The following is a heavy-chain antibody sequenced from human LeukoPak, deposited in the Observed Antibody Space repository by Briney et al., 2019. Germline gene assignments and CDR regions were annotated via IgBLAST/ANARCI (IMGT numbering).Heavy chain of an antibody. V-gene: IGHV1-46*01. CDR2: INPSDGST. Sequence: GASVKVSCKASGYIFINYYIHWVRQAPGQGLEWMGVINPSDGSTNYAQKYQGRVTMTTDTSTSTAYMELRSLRSDDTAVYYCARDRELLWFGELLPNFDYWGQGTLVAVSS. D-gene: IGHD3-10*01. J-gene: IGHJ4*02. CDR1: GYIFINYY. CDR3: ARDRELLWFGELLPNFDY.